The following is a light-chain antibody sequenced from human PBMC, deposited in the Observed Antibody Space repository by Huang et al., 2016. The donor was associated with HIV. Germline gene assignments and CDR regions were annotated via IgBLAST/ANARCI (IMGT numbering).Light chain of an antibody. CDR1: QSVSSN. CDR3: QQYNDWPPVT. Sequence: EIVMTQSPATLSVSPGERATLSCRASQSVSSNLAWYQQKPGKAPRLLITGASTRATGIPARFSGSGSGTECTLTISSLQSEDSGVYYCQQYNDWPPVTFGQGTKLEIK. V-gene: IGKV3-15*01. CDR2: GAS. J-gene: IGKJ2*01.